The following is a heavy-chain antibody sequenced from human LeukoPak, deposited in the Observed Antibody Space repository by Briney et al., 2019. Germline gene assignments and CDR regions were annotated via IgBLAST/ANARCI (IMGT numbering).Heavy chain of an antibody. J-gene: IGHJ3*02. CDR1: GFTFSSYA. CDR2: ISYDGSNK. V-gene: IGHV3-30-3*01. D-gene: IGHD3-3*01. Sequence: GGSLRLSCAASGFTFSSYAMHWVRQAPGKGLEWVAVISYDGSNKYYADSVKGRFTISRDNSKNTLYLQMNSLRAEDTAVYYCAGVGYDFWSGYYGDAFDIWGRGTMVTVSS. CDR3: AGVGYDFWSGYYGDAFDI.